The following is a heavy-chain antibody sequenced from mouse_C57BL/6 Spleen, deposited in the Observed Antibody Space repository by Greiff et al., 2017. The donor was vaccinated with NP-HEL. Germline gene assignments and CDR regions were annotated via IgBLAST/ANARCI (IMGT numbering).Heavy chain of an antibody. J-gene: IGHJ2*01. Sequence: VQLQQPGAELVMPGASVKLSCKASGYTFTSYWMHWVKQRPGQGLEWIGEIDPSDSYTNYNQKFKGQSTLTVDKSSSTAYMQLSSLTSEDSAVYYCARWRDYYGSSLDYWGQGTTLTVSS. D-gene: IGHD1-1*01. CDR3: ARWRDYYGSSLDY. CDR2: IDPSDSYT. V-gene: IGHV1-69*01. CDR1: GYTFTSYW.